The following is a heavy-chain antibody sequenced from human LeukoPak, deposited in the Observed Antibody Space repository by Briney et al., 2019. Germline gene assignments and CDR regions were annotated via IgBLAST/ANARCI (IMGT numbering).Heavy chain of an antibody. CDR1: GGSFSGYY. CDR2: INHSGST. V-gene: IGHV4-34*01. D-gene: IGHD5-18*01. J-gene: IGHJ4*02. Sequence: SETLSLTCAVSGGSFSGYYWSWIRQPPGKGLECIGEINHSGSTNYNPSLKSRVTISVDTSKNQFSLKLSSVTAADTAVYYCARGCRYSYGPQVYWGQGTLVTVSS. CDR3: ARGCRYSYGPQVY.